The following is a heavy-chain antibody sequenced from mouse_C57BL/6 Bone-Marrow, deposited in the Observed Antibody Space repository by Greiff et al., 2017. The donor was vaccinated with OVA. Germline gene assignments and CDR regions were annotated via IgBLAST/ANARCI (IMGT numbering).Heavy chain of an antibody. J-gene: IGHJ2*01. D-gene: IGHD3-3*01. CDR1: GYTFTDYE. Sequence: VQLQQSGAELVRPGASVTLSCKASGYTFTDYEMHWVKQTPVHGLEWIGAIDPETGGTAYNQKFKGKAILTADKSSSTAYMELRDVTSEDSAVYYCTSGTGYWSQGTTLTVSS. CDR2: IDPETGGT. CDR3: TSGTGY. V-gene: IGHV1-15*01.